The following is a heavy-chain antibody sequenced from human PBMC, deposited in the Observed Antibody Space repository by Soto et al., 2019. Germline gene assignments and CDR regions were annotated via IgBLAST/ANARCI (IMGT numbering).Heavy chain of an antibody. Sequence: QVQLVQSGAEVKKPGASVKVSCKASGYTFTGYYMHWVRQAPGQGLEWMGWINPNSGGTNYVQKFQGWVTMTRDTSISTAYMELSRLRSDDTSVYYCASQRLGYYYMDVWGKGTTVTVSS. J-gene: IGHJ6*03. CDR3: ASQRLGYYYMDV. V-gene: IGHV1-2*04. CDR1: GYTFTGYY. CDR2: INPNSGGT.